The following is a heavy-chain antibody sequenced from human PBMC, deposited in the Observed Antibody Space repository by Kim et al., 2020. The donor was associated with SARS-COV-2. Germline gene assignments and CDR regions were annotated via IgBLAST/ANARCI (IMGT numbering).Heavy chain of an antibody. CDR3: AKDGYYYDSSGYYYFDY. V-gene: IGHV3-23*01. Sequence: VKGRVTISRDNSKNTLYLQMNSLRAEDTAVYYCAKDGYYYDSSGYYYFDYWGQGTLVTVSS. D-gene: IGHD3-22*01. J-gene: IGHJ4*02.